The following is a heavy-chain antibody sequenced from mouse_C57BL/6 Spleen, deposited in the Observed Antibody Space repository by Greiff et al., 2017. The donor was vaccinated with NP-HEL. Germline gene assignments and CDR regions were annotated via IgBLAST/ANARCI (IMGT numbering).Heavy chain of an antibody. CDR3: ARGGTMVRYFDV. Sequence: VQLQQSGAELVKPGASVKISCKASGYAFSSYWMNWVKQRPGKGLEWIGQIYPGDGDTNYNGKFKGKATLTADKSSSTAYMQLSSLTSEDSAVYFCARGGTMVRYFDVWGTGTTVTVSS. D-gene: IGHD2-2*01. V-gene: IGHV1-80*01. J-gene: IGHJ1*03. CDR1: GYAFSSYW. CDR2: IYPGDGDT.